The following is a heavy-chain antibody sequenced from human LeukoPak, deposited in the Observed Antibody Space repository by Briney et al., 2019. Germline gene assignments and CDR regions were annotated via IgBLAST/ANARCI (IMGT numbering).Heavy chain of an antibody. CDR3: ARDLVSSGYGY. CDR1: GYTFTGYY. J-gene: IGHJ4*02. CDR2: INPNSGGI. V-gene: IGHV1-2*02. D-gene: IGHD3-22*01. Sequence: ASVKVSCKASGYTFTGYYMHWVRQAPGQGLEWMGWINPNSGGINYAQKFQGRVTMTRDTSISTAYMELSRLRSDDTAVYYCARDLVSSGYGYRGQGTLVTVSS.